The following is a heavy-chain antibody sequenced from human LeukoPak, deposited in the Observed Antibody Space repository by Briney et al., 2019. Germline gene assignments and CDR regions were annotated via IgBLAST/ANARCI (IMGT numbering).Heavy chain of an antibody. CDR2: INPSGGTT. CDR1: GYTFTRYY. Sequence: ATVNLSCRVSGYTFTRYYMHWVRQPPGQGLEWMGIINPSGGTTSYAQKFQGRVTMPRDTSTSTVYMELNSLRSEDTAVYYCAKGYCSGRTCYSYDYWGQGTLVTVSS. D-gene: IGHD2-15*01. V-gene: IGHV1-46*01. CDR3: AKGYCSGRTCYSYDY. J-gene: IGHJ4*02.